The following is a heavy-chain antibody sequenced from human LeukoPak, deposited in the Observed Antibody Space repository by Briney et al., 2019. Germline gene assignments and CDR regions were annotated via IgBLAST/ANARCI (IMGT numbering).Heavy chain of an antibody. J-gene: IGHJ4*02. Sequence: KASETLSLTCTVSGGSISSGGYYWSWIRQHPGKGLEWIGYIYYSGSTYYNPSLKSRVTISVDTSKNQFSLELSSVTAADTAVYYCAREGSLLTLDYWGQGTLVTVSS. D-gene: IGHD1-26*01. CDR1: GGSISSGGYY. CDR2: IYYSGST. CDR3: AREGSLLTLDY. V-gene: IGHV4-31*03.